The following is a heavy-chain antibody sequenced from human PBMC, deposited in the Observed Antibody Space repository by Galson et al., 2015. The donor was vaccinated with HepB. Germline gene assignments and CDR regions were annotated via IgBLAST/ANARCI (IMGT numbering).Heavy chain of an antibody. CDR3: VSCSSWSSNWFDP. D-gene: IGHD6-13*01. V-gene: IGHV3-48*02. J-gene: IGHJ5*02. CDR1: GFSLSSYS. CDR2: ISSSSSTI. Sequence: SLRLSCAASGFSLSSYSMNWVRQAPGKGLEWISYISSSSSTIYYADSVKGRFTISRDNAKNSLFLQMNSLRDEDTAVYYCVSCSSWSSNWFDPWGQGTLVTVSS.